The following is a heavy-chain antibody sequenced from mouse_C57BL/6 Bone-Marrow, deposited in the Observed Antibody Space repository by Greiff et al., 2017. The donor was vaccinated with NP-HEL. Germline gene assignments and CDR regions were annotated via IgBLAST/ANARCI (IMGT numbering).Heavy chain of an antibody. CDR1: GFTFSSYG. CDR3: ARHRIYYHACV. J-gene: IGHJ1*03. V-gene: IGHV5-6*01. CDR2: ISSGGSYN. D-gene: IGHD1-1*01. Sequence: EVHLVESGGDLVKPGGSLKLSCAASGFTFSSYGMSWVRQTPDKRLEWVATISSGGSYNYYPDSVKGRCTISRDNAKNTLYLQMSSLKSEDTAMYYCARHRIYYHACVWGTGTTVTVSS.